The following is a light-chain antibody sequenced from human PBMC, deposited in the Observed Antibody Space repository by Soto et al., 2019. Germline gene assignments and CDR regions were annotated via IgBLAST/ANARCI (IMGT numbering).Light chain of an antibody. V-gene: IGKV3-15*01. J-gene: IGKJ4*01. CDR2: GAS. Sequence: EIVMTQSPATLSVSPGERATLFCRVSQSVRNNLAWYQQKPDQAPRLLIHGASTRATGIPARFSASGSGTELTLTISSLQSEDFAVYYCQQCHNWPFTFGGGTKVEIK. CDR1: QSVRNN. CDR3: QQCHNWPFT.